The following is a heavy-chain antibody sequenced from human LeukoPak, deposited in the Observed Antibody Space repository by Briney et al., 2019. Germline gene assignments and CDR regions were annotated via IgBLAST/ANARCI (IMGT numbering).Heavy chain of an antibody. D-gene: IGHD6-19*01. CDR2: ITAEGDIT. CDR3: AKDIGVGGCVFVS. Sequence: QPGGSLRLSCAASGFTSGDYAMHWVRQPPGKGLEWLSLITAEGDITDHADSLKGRFTISRDNNKKSLYLQMKSLRAEDTALYYCAKDIGVGGCVFVSWGQGGLVIV. J-gene: IGHJ5*02. V-gene: IGHV3-43*02. CDR1: GFTSGDYA.